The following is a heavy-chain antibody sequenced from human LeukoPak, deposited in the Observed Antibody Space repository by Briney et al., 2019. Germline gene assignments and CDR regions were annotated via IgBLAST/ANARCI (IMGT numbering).Heavy chain of an antibody. CDR2: IYYSGST. CDR3: ARWSFEVEWLLHDAFDI. D-gene: IGHD3-3*01. V-gene: IGHV4-59*01. J-gene: IGHJ3*02. Sequence: SETLSLTCTVSGGSISSYYWSWIRQPPGKGLEWIGYIYYSGSTNYNPSLKSRVTISVDTSKNQFSLKLSSVTAADTAVYYCARWSFEVEWLLHDAFDIWGQGTMVTVSS. CDR1: GGSISSYY.